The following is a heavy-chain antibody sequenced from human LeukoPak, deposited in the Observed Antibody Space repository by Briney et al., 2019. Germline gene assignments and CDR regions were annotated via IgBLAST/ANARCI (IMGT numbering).Heavy chain of an antibody. J-gene: IGHJ6*02. CDR1: GGTFSSYA. D-gene: IGHD1-26*01. CDR3: ARRCFPGSYFDYYGMDV. CDR2: IIPIFGTA. Sequence: GASVKVSCKASGGTFSSYAISWVRQAPGQGLEWMGGIIPIFGTANYAQKFQGRVTITADESTSTAYKELSSLRSEDTAVYYCARRCFPGSYFDYYGMDVWGQGTTVTVSS. V-gene: IGHV1-69*13.